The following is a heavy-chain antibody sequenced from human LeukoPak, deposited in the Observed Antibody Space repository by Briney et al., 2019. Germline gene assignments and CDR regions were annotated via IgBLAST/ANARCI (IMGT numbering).Heavy chain of an antibody. CDR3: ARGGESIVVVPAAIRYYFDY. J-gene: IGHJ4*02. D-gene: IGHD2-2*01. V-gene: IGHV1-69*13. CDR2: IIPIFGTA. CDR1: GGTFSSYA. Sequence: GASVKVSCKASGGTFSSYAISWVRQAPGQGLEWMGGIIPIFGTANYAQKFQGRVTITADESTSTAYMELSSLRSEDTAVYYCARGGESIVVVPAAIRYYFDYWGQGTLVTVSS.